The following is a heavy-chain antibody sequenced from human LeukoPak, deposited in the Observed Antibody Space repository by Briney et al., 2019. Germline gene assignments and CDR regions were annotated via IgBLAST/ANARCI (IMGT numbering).Heavy chain of an antibody. D-gene: IGHD2-15*01. V-gene: IGHV5-51*01. J-gene: IGHJ4*02. CDR2: IYPGDSDT. Sequence: GESLKISCKGSGYSFTSYWIAWVRQMPGGGQDWMGIIYPGDSDTRYSPSFQGQVTISADRSISTAYLQWSTLKASDSATYYCARLHCGGGSCYSGSAYYFDYWGQGTLVTVSS. CDR1: GYSFTSYW. CDR3: ARLHCGGGSCYSGSAYYFDY.